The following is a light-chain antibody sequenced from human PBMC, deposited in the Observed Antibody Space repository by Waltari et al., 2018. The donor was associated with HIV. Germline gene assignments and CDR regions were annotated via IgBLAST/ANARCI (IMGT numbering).Light chain of an antibody. Sequence: QSALTQPPSASGSPGQSVTISCTGTSSDIGDYDYVSWYQHKPGEAPKLLIYEVLNRPSGVPHRFSGSKSGNTASLTVSGLQAEDEADYYCSSYGGNSNVIFGGGTKLTVL. V-gene: IGLV2-8*01. CDR3: SSYGGNSNVI. CDR1: SSDIGDYDY. CDR2: EVL. J-gene: IGLJ2*01.